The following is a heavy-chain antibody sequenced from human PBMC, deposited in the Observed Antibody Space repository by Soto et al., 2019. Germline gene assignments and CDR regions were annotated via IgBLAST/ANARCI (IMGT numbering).Heavy chain of an antibody. D-gene: IGHD5-12*01. V-gene: IGHV4-39*01. Sequence: SETLSLTCTVSGASISSSSYYWGWIRQPPGKGLEWIGSIYESGTTYYKPSLKSRVTISVDTSKNQFSLKLSSVTAADTAVYYCARHDIYSGYDGGTSWGQGTLVTVSS. CDR1: GASISSSSYY. J-gene: IGHJ5*02. CDR2: IYESGTT. CDR3: ARHDIYSGYDGGTS.